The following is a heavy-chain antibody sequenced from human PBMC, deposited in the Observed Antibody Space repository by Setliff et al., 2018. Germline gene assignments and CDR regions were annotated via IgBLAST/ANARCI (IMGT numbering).Heavy chain of an antibody. Sequence: ASVKVSCKASGYTFTNYGINWVRQAPGQGLEWMGWISAYTGNTNYAQKLQGRVSMTTDTSTSTAYMELRSLTSDDTAVYYCSRLVRYCTTTTCQRASGAEVWGQGTLVTVSS. CDR1: GYTFTNYG. J-gene: IGHJ4*02. V-gene: IGHV1-18*01. CDR3: SRLVRYCTTTTCQRASGAEV. D-gene: IGHD2-8*01. CDR2: ISAYTGNT.